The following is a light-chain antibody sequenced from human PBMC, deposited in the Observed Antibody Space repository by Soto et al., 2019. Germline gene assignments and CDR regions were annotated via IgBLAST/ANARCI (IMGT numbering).Light chain of an antibody. Sequence: DIQMTQSPSSLSASVGDRVTITCRAGQSISSYLSWYQQKPGNAPKLLIYAASTLQSGVPSRFSGSGSGTDFTLTISSLQPEDFATYYCQQSYRSLWTFGQGTKV. CDR2: AAS. CDR1: QSISSY. CDR3: QQSYRSLWT. J-gene: IGKJ1*01. V-gene: IGKV1-39*01.